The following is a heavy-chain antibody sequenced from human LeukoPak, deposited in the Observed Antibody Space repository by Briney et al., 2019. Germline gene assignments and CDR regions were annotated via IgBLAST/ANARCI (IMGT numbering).Heavy chain of an antibody. D-gene: IGHD1-7*01. J-gene: IGHJ4*02. CDR2: INHSGST. CDR3: ARGLSPPRYNWSYDY. Sequence: PSETLSLTCAVSGGSISSSSYYWSWIRQPPGKGLEWIGEINHSGSTNYNPSLKSRVTISVDTSENQFSLKLSSVTAADTAVYYCARGLSPPRYNWSYDYWGQGTLVTVSS. V-gene: IGHV4-39*07. CDR1: GGSISSSSYY.